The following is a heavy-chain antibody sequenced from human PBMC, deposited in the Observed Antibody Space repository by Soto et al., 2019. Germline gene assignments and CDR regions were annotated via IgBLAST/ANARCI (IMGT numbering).Heavy chain of an antibody. CDR2: VGGTDGDSDGVP. V-gene: IGHV3-23*01. CDR3: VKSGRNWGAFDF. D-gene: IGHD7-27*01. J-gene: IGHJ3*01. Sequence: VQLLESGGDLVQPGGSLRLSCVASGFILNNYAMSWVRQAPGKGLEWVSTVGGTDGDSDGVPLYEYPVKGRFTIPRDSSANTLFMHMDNLRAEDSALYYSVKSGRNWGAFDFWGQGTTVVVSS. CDR1: GFILNNYA.